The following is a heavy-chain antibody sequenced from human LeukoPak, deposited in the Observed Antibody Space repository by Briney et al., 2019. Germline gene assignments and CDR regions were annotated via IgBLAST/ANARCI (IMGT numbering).Heavy chain of an antibody. D-gene: IGHD1-26*01. CDR2: ICSSSSTI. CDR3: ARSRGSSGSYPFDY. V-gene: IGHV3-48*01. Sequence: GGCLRLSYASSGFTFSSYSMNWVRQARGKALEWVSYICSSSSTIYYAGSVKGRFTISRDNAKNLLFLQMNSLRAEDTAVYYCARSRGSSGSYPFDYWGQGTLVTVSS. CDR1: GFTFSSYS. J-gene: IGHJ4*02.